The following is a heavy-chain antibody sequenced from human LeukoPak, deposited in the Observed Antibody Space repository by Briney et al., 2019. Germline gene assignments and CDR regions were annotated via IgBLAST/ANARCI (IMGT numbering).Heavy chain of an antibody. J-gene: IGHJ3*02. Sequence: SETLSLTCAVSGGSISSGGYSWSWIRQPPGTGLEWIGYIYHSGSTYYNPSLKSRVTISVDRSKNQFSLKLSSVTAADTAVYYCARVSGYPRDAFDIWGQGTMVTVSS. CDR2: IYHSGST. V-gene: IGHV4-30-2*01. D-gene: IGHD5-12*01. CDR3: ARVSGYPRDAFDI. CDR1: GGSISSGGYS.